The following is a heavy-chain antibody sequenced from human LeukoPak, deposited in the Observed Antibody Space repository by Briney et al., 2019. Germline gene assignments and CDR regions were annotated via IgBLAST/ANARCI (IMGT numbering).Heavy chain of an antibody. CDR3: ARVLLGGYYPYYFDY. Sequence: ASVKVSCKASGYTFTSYYMHWVRQAPGQGLEWMGLINPSGGSTSYAQKFQGRVTMTRDTSTSTVYMELSSLRSEDTAVYYCARVLLGGYYPYYFDYWGQGTLVTVSS. CDR1: GYTFTSYY. CDR2: INPSGGST. J-gene: IGHJ4*02. D-gene: IGHD2-21*02. V-gene: IGHV1-46*01.